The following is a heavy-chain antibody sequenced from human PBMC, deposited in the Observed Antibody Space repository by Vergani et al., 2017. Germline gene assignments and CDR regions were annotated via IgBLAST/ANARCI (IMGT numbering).Heavy chain of an antibody. CDR1: GYSFTSYW. V-gene: IGHV5-51*03. Sequence: EVQLVQSGAEVKKPGESLKISCKGSGYSFTSYWIGWVRQMPGKGLEWMGIIYPGDSATRYSPSFQGQVTISADKSISTAYLQWSSLKASDTAMYYCARASGSHRDYYYYYMDVWGKGTTVTVSS. D-gene: IGHD1-26*01. CDR2: IYPGDSAT. CDR3: ARASGSHRDYYYYYMDV. J-gene: IGHJ6*03.